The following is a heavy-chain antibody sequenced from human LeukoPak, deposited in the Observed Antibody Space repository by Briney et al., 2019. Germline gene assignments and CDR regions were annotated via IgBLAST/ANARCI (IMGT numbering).Heavy chain of an antibody. J-gene: IGHJ4*02. D-gene: IGHD3-3*01. CDR3: ARDKDFLFDY. V-gene: IGHV3-21*01. CDR2: ISSSSSYI. CDR1: GFTFSSYS. Sequence: GSLRLSCAASGFTFSSYSMSWVRQAPGKGLEWVSSISSSSSYIYYADSVKGRFTISRDNAKNSLYLQMNSLRAEDTAVYYCARDKDFLFDYWGQGTLVTVSS.